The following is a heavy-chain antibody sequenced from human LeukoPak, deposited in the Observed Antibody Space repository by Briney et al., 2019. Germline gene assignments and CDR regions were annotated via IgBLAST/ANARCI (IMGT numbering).Heavy chain of an antibody. Sequence: PGGSLRLSCAASGFTFSSYSMNWVRQAPGKGLEWVSYISSSSSTIYYADSVKGRFTISRDNAKNSLYLQMNSLRAEDTAVYYCARGSYWNYEVHDYWGQGTLVTVSS. J-gene: IGHJ4*02. CDR1: GFTFSSYS. V-gene: IGHV3-48*01. CDR2: ISSSSSTI. CDR3: ARGSYWNYEVHDY. D-gene: IGHD1-7*01.